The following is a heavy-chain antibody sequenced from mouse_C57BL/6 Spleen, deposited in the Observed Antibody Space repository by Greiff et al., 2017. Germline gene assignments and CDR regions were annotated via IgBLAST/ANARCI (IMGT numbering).Heavy chain of an antibody. J-gene: IGHJ4*01. CDR1: GFSLSTSGMG. CDR3: ARIYYGNLLSYAMGY. D-gene: IGHD2-1*01. V-gene: IGHV8-12*01. Sequence: QVTLKESGPGILQSSPTLSLTCSFSGFSLSTSGMGVSWIRQPSGKGLEWLAHIYWDDDKRYNPSLKSRHTISKDTSRNQVFLKITSVDTADTATYYCARIYYGNLLSYAMGYWGQGTSVTVSS. CDR2: IYWDDDK.